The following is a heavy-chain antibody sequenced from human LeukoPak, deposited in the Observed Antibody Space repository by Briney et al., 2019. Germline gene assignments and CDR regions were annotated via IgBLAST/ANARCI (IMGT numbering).Heavy chain of an antibody. CDR1: GGSFSDYY. Sequence: SETLSLTCAVYGGSFSDYYWTWIRQSPGKGLEWIGEINHSGSPNNNPPLKSRVSISFDTSKNQFSLKLTSVTAADTAVYYCGSRRTAMFGVIKGPIDYWGQGTLVTVSS. D-gene: IGHD3-3*01. CDR2: INHSGSP. CDR3: GSRRTAMFGVIKGPIDY. J-gene: IGHJ4*02. V-gene: IGHV4-34*01.